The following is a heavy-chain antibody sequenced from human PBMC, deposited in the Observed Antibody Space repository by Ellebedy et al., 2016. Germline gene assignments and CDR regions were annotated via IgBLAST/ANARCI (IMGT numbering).Heavy chain of an antibody. V-gene: IGHV4-34*01. J-gene: IGHJ2*01. CDR2: INHSGST. CDR1: GGSFSGYY. D-gene: IGHD4-17*01. Sequence: GSLRLXCAVYGGSFSGYYWSWIRQPPGKGLEWIGEINHSGSTNYNPSLKSRVTISVDTSKNQFSLKLSSVTAADTAVYYCARRVGYGDFNWYFDLWGRGTLVTVSS. CDR3: ARRVGYGDFNWYFDL.